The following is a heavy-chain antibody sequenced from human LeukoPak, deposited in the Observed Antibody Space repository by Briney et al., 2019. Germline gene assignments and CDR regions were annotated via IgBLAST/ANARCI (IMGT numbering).Heavy chain of an antibody. J-gene: IGHJ4*02. V-gene: IGHV1-8*01. CDR1: GYTFTSYD. CDR2: MNPNSGNT. Sequence: ASVKVSCKASGYTFTSYDINWVRQATGQGLEWMGWMNPNSGNTGYAQKFQGGVTMTRNTSISTAYMELSSLRSEDTAVYYCARIKRGYSYGNFDYWGQGTLVTVSS. CDR3: ARIKRGYSYGNFDY. D-gene: IGHD5-18*01.